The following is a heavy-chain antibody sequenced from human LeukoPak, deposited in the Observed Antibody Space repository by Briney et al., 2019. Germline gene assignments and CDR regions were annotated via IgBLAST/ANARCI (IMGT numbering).Heavy chain of an antibody. CDR2: IYSGGST. CDR3: ARDEGYSSGWALDY. Sequence: GGSLRLSCAASGFTVSNNYIMWVRQAPGKGLEWVSVIYSGGSTYYADSVKGRFTISRDNSKNTLYLQMNSLRAEDTAVYYCARDEGYSSGWALDYWGQGTLVTVSS. D-gene: IGHD6-19*01. J-gene: IGHJ4*02. V-gene: IGHV3-66*01. CDR1: GFTVSNNY.